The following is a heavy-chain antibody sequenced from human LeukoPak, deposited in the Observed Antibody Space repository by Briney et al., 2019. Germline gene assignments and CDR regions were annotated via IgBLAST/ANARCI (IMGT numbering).Heavy chain of an antibody. CDR2: IYYSGST. J-gene: IGHJ4*02. D-gene: IGHD3-10*01. CDR3: ASVILGRGKYYFDY. V-gene: IGHV4-59*01. Sequence: SETLSLTCTVSGGSISSYYWSWIRQPPGKGLEWIGYIYYSGSTNYNPSLKSRVTISVDTSKNQFSLKLSSVTAADTAEYYCASVILGRGKYYFDYWGQGTLVTVSS. CDR1: GGSISSYY.